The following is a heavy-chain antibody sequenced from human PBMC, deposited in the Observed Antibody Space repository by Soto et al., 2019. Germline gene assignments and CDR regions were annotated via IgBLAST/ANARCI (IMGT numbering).Heavy chain of an antibody. CDR1: GSSISGYY. D-gene: IGHD6-19*01. Sequence: PSETLSLTCTFSGSSISGYYCTWSRHSPERGLEWIGYIHYSGSANYNPSLNSRLTMSVDRSKSQFSMKLASVTAADTAVYYCARGVGGSGLNWFDPWGQGTLVTVSS. CDR3: ARGVGGSGLNWFDP. CDR2: IHYSGSA. V-gene: IGHV4-59*12. J-gene: IGHJ5*02.